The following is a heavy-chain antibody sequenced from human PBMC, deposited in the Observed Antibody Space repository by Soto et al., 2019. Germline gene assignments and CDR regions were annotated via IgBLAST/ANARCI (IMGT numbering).Heavy chain of an antibody. CDR2: ISAYKGNT. D-gene: IGHD3-3*01. V-gene: IGHV1-18*01. Sequence: ASVKVSCKASGYTFTSYGFSWVRQASGQGLEWMGWISAYKGNTNYAQKFQGRVTMTTDTSTSTAYMELRSLRSDDTAVYYCARDDSRRQADLDYWGQGTPVTSPQ. J-gene: IGHJ4*02. CDR3: ARDDSRRQADLDY. CDR1: GYTFTSYG.